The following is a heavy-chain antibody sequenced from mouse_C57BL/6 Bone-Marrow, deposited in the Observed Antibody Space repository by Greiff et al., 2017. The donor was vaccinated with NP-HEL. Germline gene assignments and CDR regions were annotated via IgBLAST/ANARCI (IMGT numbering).Heavy chain of an antibody. V-gene: IGHV1-64*01. CDR2: IHPNSGST. J-gene: IGHJ1*03. CDR3: ARFYGSIYWYFDV. D-gene: IGHD1-1*01. CDR1: GYTFTSYW. Sequence: VKLQQPGAELVKPGASVKLSCKASGYTFTSYWMHWVKQRPGQGLAWIGMIHPNSGSTNYNEKFKSKAKLTVDKSSSTAYMQISSLTSEDSAVYYCARFYGSIYWYFDVWGTGTTVTVSS.